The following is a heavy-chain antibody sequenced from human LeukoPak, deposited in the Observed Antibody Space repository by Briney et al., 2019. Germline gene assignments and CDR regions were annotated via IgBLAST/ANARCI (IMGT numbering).Heavy chain of an antibody. CDR3: ARDHLWFGLH. CDR1: GFTFSSYW. D-gene: IGHD3-10*01. J-gene: IGHJ4*02. V-gene: IGHV3-74*01. CDR2: INSDGSSP. Sequence: GGSLRLSCAASGFTFSSYWMHWVRQAPGKGLVWVSRINSDGSSPSYADSVKGRFTISSDNAKSTLYLQMNSLRAEDTGVYYCARDHLWFGLHWGQGTLVTVSS.